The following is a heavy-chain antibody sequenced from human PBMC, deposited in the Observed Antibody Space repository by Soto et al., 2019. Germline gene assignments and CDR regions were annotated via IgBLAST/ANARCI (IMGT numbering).Heavy chain of an antibody. CDR2: INPSGGST. J-gene: IGHJ6*02. D-gene: IGHD6-13*01. CDR3: ARTVRSSSWYGAWSQEYGMDV. V-gene: IGHV1-46*01. CDR1: GYTFTSYY. Sequence: QVQLVQSGAEVKKPGASVKVSCKASGYTFTSYYMHWVRQAPGQGLEWMGIINPSGGSTSYAQKLQGRVTMTRDTSTSTVYMELSSLRSEDTAVYYCARTVRSSSWYGAWSQEYGMDVWGQGTTVTVSS.